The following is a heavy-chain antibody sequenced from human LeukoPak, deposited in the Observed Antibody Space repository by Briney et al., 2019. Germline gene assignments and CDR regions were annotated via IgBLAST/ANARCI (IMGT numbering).Heavy chain of an antibody. V-gene: IGHV3-33*01. CDR1: GFTFSSYG. J-gene: IGHJ4*02. D-gene: IGHD6-19*01. CDR2: IWYDGSNK. CDR3: ARGIAVAGTDY. Sequence: PGGSLRLSCAASGFTFSSYGVHWVRQAPGKGLEWVAVIWYDGSNKYYADSVKGRFTISRDNSKNTLYLQMNSLRAEDTAVYYCARGIAVAGTDYWGQGTLVTVSS.